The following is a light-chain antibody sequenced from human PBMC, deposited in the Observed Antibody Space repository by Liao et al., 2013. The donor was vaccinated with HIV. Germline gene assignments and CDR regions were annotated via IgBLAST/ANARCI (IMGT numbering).Light chain of an antibody. CDR2: QDT. V-gene: IGLV3-1*01. Sequence: SFELTQPPSVSVSPGQAATITCSGDRLGEKYVSWYQQKPGQSPVLILYQDTNRPSGIPERFSGSNSGNTATLTISRVEAGDEADYYCQVWDSSSDHRIFGTGTKVTVL. CDR1: RLGEKY. CDR3: QVWDSSSDHRI. J-gene: IGLJ1*01.